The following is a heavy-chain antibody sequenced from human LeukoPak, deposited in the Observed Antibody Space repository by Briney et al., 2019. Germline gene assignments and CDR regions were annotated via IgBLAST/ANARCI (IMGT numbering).Heavy chain of an antibody. CDR3: AKRGVVIRVILVGFHKEAYYFDS. CDR2: ISGSGGRT. J-gene: IGHJ4*02. V-gene: IGHV3-23*01. CDR1: GITLSNYG. D-gene: IGHD3-22*01. Sequence: GSLRLSCAVSGITLSNYGMSWVRQAPGKGLEWVAGISGSGGRTDYAVSVKGRFTISRDNSKNTLYLQMKSLRAEDTAVYFCAKRGVVIRVILVGFHKEAYYFDSWGQGALVTVSS.